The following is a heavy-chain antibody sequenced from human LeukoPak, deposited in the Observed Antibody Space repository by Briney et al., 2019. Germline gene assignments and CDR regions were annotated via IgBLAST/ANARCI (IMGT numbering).Heavy chain of an antibody. CDR3: AKDALSRYYDSSGYPTFVDY. D-gene: IGHD3-22*01. CDR1: GFTFSSYG. J-gene: IGHJ4*02. V-gene: IGHV3-30*18. Sequence: PGGSLRLSCAASGFTFSSYGMHWVRQAPGKGLEWVAVISYDGSNKYYADSVKGRFTISRDNSKNTLYLQMNSLRAEDTAVYYCAKDALSRYYDSSGYPTFVDYWGQGTLVTVSS. CDR2: ISYDGSNK.